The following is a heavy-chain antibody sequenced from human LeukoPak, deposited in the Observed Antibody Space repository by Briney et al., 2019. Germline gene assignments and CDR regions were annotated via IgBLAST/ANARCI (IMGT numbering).Heavy chain of an antibody. CDR3: ARSYCSGGSCYSDYYGMDV. V-gene: IGHV4-59*08. Sequence: SETLSLTCTVSGGSISSYCWSWIRQPPGKGLEWIGYIYYSGSTNYNPSLKSRVTISVDTSKNQFSLKLSSVTAADTAVYYCARSYCSGGSCYSDYYGMDVWGQGTTVTVSS. CDR2: IYYSGST. D-gene: IGHD2-15*01. CDR1: GGSISSYC. J-gene: IGHJ6*02.